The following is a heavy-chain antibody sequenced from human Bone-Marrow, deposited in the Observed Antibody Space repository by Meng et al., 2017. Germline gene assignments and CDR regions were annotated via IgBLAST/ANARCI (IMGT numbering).Heavy chain of an antibody. V-gene: IGHV4-30-4*01. CDR1: GGSISSGDYY. D-gene: IGHD4-17*01. Sequence: QVQLQESGPGLVKPSQTLSLTCTVSGGSISSGDYYWGWIRQPPGKGLEWIGYIYYSGSTYYNPSLKSRVTISVDTSKNQFSLKLSSVTAADTAVYYCASSMTTVTAEIDYWGQGTLVTVSS. CDR3: ASSMTTVTAEIDY. J-gene: IGHJ4*02. CDR2: IYYSGST.